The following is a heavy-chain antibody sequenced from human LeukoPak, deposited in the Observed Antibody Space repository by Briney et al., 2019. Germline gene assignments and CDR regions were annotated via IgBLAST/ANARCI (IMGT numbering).Heavy chain of an antibody. Sequence: GASVTVSCKASGYTFTGYYMHWVRQAPGQGLEWMGRINPNSGGTNYAQKFQGRVTMTRDTSISTANMELSRLRSDDTAVYYCARAGYYYDSSGYYYVGVDYWGQGTLVTVSS. CDR2: INPNSGGT. J-gene: IGHJ4*02. D-gene: IGHD3-22*01. CDR3: ARAGYYYDSSGYYYVGVDY. CDR1: GYTFTGYY. V-gene: IGHV1-2*06.